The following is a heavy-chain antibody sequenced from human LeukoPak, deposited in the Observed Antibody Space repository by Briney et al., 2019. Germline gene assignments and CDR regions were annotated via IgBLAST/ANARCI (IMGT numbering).Heavy chain of an antibody. CDR3: ASRDYYDSSGFFDY. Sequence: PSETLSLTCAVSGGSISSSNWWSWVRQPPGKGLEWIGEIYHSGNTNYNPSLKSRVTISVDTSKNQFSLKLSSVTAADTAVYYCASRDYYDSSGFFDYWGQGTLVTVSS. CDR1: GGSISSSNW. D-gene: IGHD3-22*01. CDR2: IYHSGNT. J-gene: IGHJ4*02. V-gene: IGHV4-4*02.